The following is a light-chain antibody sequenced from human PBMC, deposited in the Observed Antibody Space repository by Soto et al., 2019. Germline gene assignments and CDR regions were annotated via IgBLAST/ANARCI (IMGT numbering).Light chain of an antibody. Sequence: EIVLTQSPGTLSLAPGERATLSCRAGQSVSSSYLAWYQQKPGQTPRLLIYGASSRATGIPDRFSGSGSGTDFTLTISRLEPEDFAVYYCQQYGSSPYTFCQGTKLEIK. CDR2: GAS. CDR3: QQYGSSPYT. V-gene: IGKV3-20*01. J-gene: IGKJ2*01. CDR1: QSVSSSY.